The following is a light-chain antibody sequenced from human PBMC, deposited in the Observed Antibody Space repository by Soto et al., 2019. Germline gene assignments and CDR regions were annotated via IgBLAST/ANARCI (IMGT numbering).Light chain of an antibody. J-gene: IGLJ2*01. V-gene: IGLV1-44*01. CDR3: AAWDDSLNGVV. CDR1: SSNIGSNT. Sequence: QSVLTQPPSASGTPGQRVTISCSGSSSNIGSNTVNWYQQLPGTAPKLLIYSNNQPPSGVPDRFSGSKSGTSASLAISGLQSEDEADYYCAAWDDSLNGVVFGVGTQLTVL. CDR2: SNN.